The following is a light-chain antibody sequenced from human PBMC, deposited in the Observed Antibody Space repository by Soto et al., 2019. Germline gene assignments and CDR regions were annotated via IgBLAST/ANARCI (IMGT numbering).Light chain of an antibody. Sequence: QSVLTQPPSASGTPGQRVTISCSGSSSNIGSNTVNWYQQLPGTAPKLLIYGNNNRPSGVPVRFSGSKSGTSASLAITGLQAEDEADYYCQSYDSSLSGLVFGGGTKLTVL. V-gene: IGLV1-40*01. CDR2: GNN. CDR3: QSYDSSLSGLV. J-gene: IGLJ2*01. CDR1: SSNIGSNT.